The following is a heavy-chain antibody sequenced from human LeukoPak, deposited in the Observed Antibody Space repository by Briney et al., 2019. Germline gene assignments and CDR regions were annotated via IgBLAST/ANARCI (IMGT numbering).Heavy chain of an antibody. CDR2: INPLGGST. J-gene: IGHJ4*02. CDR1: GYTFTSYY. CDR3: ARVHDFWSGFFDY. D-gene: IGHD3-3*01. V-gene: IGHV1-46*01. Sequence: GASVKVSCKASGYTFTSYYMHWVRQAPGQGLEWMGIINPLGGSTTYAHKFQDRVTMTRDTPTSTVYMELSSLRSEVTAVYYCARVHDFWSGFFDYWGQGTLVTVSS.